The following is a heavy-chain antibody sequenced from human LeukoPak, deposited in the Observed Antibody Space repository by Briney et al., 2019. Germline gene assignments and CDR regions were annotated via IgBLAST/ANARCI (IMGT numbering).Heavy chain of an antibody. CDR2: IIPILGIA. D-gene: IGHD6-13*01. CDR3: ARGTSGYSSSYFDY. V-gene: IGHV1-69*04. CDR1: GGTFSSYA. Sequence: SGKVSCKASGGTFSSYAISWVRQAPGQGLEWMGRIIPILGIANYAQKFQGRVTITADKSTSTAYMELSSLRSEDTAVYYCARGTSGYSSSYFDYWGQGTLVTVSS. J-gene: IGHJ4*02.